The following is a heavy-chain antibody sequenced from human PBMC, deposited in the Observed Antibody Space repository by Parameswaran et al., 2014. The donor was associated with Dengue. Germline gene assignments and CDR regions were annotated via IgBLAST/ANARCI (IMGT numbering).Heavy chain of an antibody. CDR1: GFTFSSYG. J-gene: IGHJ4*02. CDR2: IWYDGSNK. V-gene: IGHV3-33*06. CDR3: AKTYDSSGYPDY. D-gene: IGHD3-22*01. Sequence: QAGGSLRLSCAASGFTFSSYGMHWVRQAPGKGLEWVAVIWYDGSNKYYADSVKGRFTISRDNSKNTLYLQMNSLRAEDTAVYYCAKTYDSSGYPDYWGQGTLVTVSS.